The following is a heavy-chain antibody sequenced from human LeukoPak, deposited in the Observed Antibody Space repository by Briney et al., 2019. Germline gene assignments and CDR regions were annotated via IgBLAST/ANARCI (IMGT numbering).Heavy chain of an antibody. D-gene: IGHD2-2*01. CDR3: AKRGESCSSTNCLKYYFDY. J-gene: IGHJ4*02. Sequence: GGSLRLSCAASGFTFSSFAMSWVRQAPGKGLEWVSAIGGGGVDTYYADSVRGRFTVSRDNSKNTLYLQMNSLRAEDTAVYYCAKRGESCSSTNCLKYYFDYWGQGTLVTVSS. CDR2: IGGGGVDT. CDR1: GFTFSSFA. V-gene: IGHV3-23*01.